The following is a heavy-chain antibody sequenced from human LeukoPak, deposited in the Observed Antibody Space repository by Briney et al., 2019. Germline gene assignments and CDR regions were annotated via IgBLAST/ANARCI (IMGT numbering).Heavy chain of an antibody. D-gene: IGHD3-10*01. CDR3: ARSMVRGVILVY. J-gene: IGHJ4*02. Sequence: SQTLSLTCTVSGGSISSGGYYWSWIRQHPGKGLEWIGYIYYSGSTYYNPSLKSRVTISVGTSKNQFSLKLSSVTAADTAVYYCARSMVRGVILVYWGQGTLVTVSS. CDR2: IYYSGST. V-gene: IGHV4-31*03. CDR1: GGSISSGGYY.